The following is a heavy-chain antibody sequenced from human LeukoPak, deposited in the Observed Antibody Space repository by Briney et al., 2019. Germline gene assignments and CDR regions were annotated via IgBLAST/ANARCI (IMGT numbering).Heavy chain of an antibody. V-gene: IGHV4-59*08. CDR3: ATGGSVYYYGLDV. Sequence: PSETLSLTCTVSGGSISSYYWSWIRQPPGKGLEWIGYIYYSGTTNYNPSLKRRITISVDTSKNQFSLKLSSVTAADMAVYYCATGGSVYYYGLDVWGQGTTVTVSS. CDR1: GGSISSYY. J-gene: IGHJ6*02. D-gene: IGHD4-17*01. CDR2: IYYSGTT.